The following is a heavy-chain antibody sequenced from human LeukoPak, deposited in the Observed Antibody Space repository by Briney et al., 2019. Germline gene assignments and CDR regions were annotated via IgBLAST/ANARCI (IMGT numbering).Heavy chain of an antibody. V-gene: IGHV3-21*04. CDR1: GFTFSSYS. CDR3: AKDIRSGIAVAGTSGYYGMDV. J-gene: IGHJ6*02. D-gene: IGHD6-19*01. Sequence: PGGSLRLSCAASGFTFSSYSMNWVRQAPGKGLEWVSSISSSSSYIYYADSVKGRFTISRDNAKNSLYLQMNSLRAEDTALYYCAKDIRSGIAVAGTSGYYGMDVWGQGTTVTVSS. CDR2: ISSSSSYI.